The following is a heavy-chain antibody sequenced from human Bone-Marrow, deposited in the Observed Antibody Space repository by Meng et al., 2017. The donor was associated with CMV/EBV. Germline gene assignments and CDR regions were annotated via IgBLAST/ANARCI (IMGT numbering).Heavy chain of an antibody. CDR1: GYPFTGYY. CDR3: ARPRGYSGYDPFDY. V-gene: IGHV1-2*02. J-gene: IGHJ4*02. CDR2: INPNSGGT. D-gene: IGHD5-12*01. Sequence: ASVKVSCKAPGYPFTGYYMHWVRQAPGQGLEWMGWINPNSGGTNYAQKFQGRVTMTRDTSISTAYMELSRLRSDDTAVYYCARPRGYSGYDPFDYWGQGTLVTVSS.